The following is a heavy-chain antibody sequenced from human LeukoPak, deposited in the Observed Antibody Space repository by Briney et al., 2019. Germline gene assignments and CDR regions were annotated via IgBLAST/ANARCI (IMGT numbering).Heavy chain of an antibody. V-gene: IGHV3-23*01. D-gene: IGHD4-23*01. CDR1: GFTFSACE. J-gene: IGHJ3*02. Sequence: GGSLRLSCAISGFTFSACELTWVRQAPGKGLEWVSSIRGNGGSTYYAASVKGRSIISRDNSKNTLYLQMNGLRAEDTAVYYCAKDLDTTVVLDAFDMWGQGTLVTVSS. CDR3: AKDLDTTVVLDAFDM. CDR2: IRGNGGST.